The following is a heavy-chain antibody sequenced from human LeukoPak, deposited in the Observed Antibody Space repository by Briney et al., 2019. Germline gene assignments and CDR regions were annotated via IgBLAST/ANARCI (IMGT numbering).Heavy chain of an antibody. Sequence: GGSLTLSCAASGFTFSSYAMSWVRQAPGEGLEGVSAISGSGGSTYYADSVKGRFTISRDNSKNTLYLQMNSLRAEDTAVYYCAKERQRIKGKYQRLSPDAFDIWGQGTMVTVSS. CDR3: AKERQRIKGKYQRLSPDAFDI. CDR2: ISGSGGST. J-gene: IGHJ3*02. V-gene: IGHV3-23*01. CDR1: GFTFSSYA. D-gene: IGHD2-2*01.